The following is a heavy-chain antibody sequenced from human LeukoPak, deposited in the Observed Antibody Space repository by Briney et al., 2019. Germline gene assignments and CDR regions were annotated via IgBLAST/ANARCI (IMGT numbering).Heavy chain of an antibody. CDR2: IYYSGST. Sequence: SETLSLTCTVSGGSISSYYWSWIRQPPGKGLEWIGYIYYSGSTNYNPSLKSRVTISVDTSKNQFSLKLSSVTAADTAVYYCARAPQETVGWFDPWGQGTLVTVSS. J-gene: IGHJ5*02. V-gene: IGHV4-59*01. D-gene: IGHD1-1*01. CDR3: ARAPQETVGWFDP. CDR1: GGSISSYY.